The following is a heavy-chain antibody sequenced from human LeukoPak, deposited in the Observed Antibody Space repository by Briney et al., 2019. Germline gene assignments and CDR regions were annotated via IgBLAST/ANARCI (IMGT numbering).Heavy chain of an antibody. CDR2: IYYSGST. CDR3: ARMSGSYYGYYFDY. V-gene: IGHV4-39*01. D-gene: IGHD1-26*01. J-gene: IGHJ4*02. CDR1: GGSISSSSYY. Sequence: PSETLSLTCTVSGGSISSSSYYWGWIRQPPGKGLEWIGSIYYSGSTYYNPSLKSRVTISVDTSKNQFSLKLSSVTAADTAVYYCARMSGSYYGYYFDYWGQGTLVTVSS.